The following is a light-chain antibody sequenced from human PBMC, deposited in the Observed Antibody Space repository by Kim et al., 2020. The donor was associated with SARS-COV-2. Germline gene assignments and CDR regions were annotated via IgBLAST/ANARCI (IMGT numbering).Light chain of an antibody. V-gene: IGKV1-39*01. CDR3: QQSYSTPHT. Sequence: SASVGDRVTITCRASLRISNYLNWYQQKPGKAPKLLIYSASTLQSGVPSRFSGSGSGTDFTLSISSLQPADFATYYCQQSYSTPHTFGQGTKLEIK. J-gene: IGKJ2*01. CDR2: SAS. CDR1: LRISNY.